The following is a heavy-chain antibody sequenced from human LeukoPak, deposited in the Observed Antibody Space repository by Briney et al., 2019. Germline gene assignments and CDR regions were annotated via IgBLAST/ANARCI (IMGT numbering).Heavy chain of an antibody. J-gene: IGHJ4*02. D-gene: IGHD5-12*01. Sequence: SSETLSLTCAVYGVSFSGYYWSWIRQPPGKGLEWIGEINHSGSTNYNPSLKSRVTISVDTSKNQFSLKLSSVTAADTAVYYCARAPVATPSEFDYWGQGTLVTVSS. CDR1: GVSFSGYY. V-gene: IGHV4-34*01. CDR3: ARAPVATPSEFDY. CDR2: INHSGST.